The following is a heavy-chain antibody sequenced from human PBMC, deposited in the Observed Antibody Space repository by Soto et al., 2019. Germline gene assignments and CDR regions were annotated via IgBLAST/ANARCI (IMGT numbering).Heavy chain of an antibody. CDR2: IIPIFGTA. CDR3: AREVGATLNGFDP. Sequence: QVQLVQSGAEVKQPGSSVKVSCKASGGTFTTYAITWVRQAPGQGLEWMGGIIPIFGTANYAQKFQGRVTITADESTSTASMHLSSLRSDDTAVYYCAREVGATLNGFDPWGQGTLVTVSS. CDR1: GGTFTTYA. V-gene: IGHV1-69*01. J-gene: IGHJ5*02. D-gene: IGHD1-26*01.